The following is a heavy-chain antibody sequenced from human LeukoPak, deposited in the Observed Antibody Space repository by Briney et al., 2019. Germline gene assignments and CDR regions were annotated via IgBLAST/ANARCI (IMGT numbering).Heavy chain of an antibody. Sequence: GGSLRLSCAASGFNFSSEAMSWIRKIPGKGLDWVSAISGSGGSTYYADSVKGRFTISRDNSKNTLYLQMNSLRAEDTAVYYCAKGGVVVAAPDYWGQGTLVTVSS. CDR2: ISGSGGST. D-gene: IGHD2-15*01. CDR1: GFNFSSEA. V-gene: IGHV3-23*01. J-gene: IGHJ4*02. CDR3: AKGGVVVAAPDY.